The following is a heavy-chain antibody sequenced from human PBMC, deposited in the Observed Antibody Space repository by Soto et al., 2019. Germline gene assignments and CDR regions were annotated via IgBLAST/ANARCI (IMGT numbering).Heavy chain of an antibody. J-gene: IGHJ6*02. CDR2: IDWDDDK. D-gene: IGHD3-10*01. CDR1: GFSLSTSGMC. V-gene: IGHV2-70*01. Sequence: SGPTLVNPTQTLTLTCTFSGFSLSTSGMCVSWIRQPPGKALEWLALIDWDDDKYYSTSLKTRLTISKDTSKNQVVLTMTNMDPVDTATYYCARKSYGSGSYYYYGMDVWGQGTTVPVSS. CDR3: ARKSYGSGSYYYYGMDV.